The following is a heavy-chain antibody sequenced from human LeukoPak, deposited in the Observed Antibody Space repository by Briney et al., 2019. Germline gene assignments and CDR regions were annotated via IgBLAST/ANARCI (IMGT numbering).Heavy chain of an antibody. Sequence: GRSLRLSCAASGFTFDDYAMHWVRQAPGKGLEWVSGISWNSGSIGYADSVKGRFTISRDNAKNSLYLQVNSLRAEDTALYYCAKDGGNWNYFDYWGQGTLVTVSS. CDR1: GFTFDDYA. D-gene: IGHD2-15*01. CDR2: ISWNSGSI. CDR3: AKDGGNWNYFDY. V-gene: IGHV3-9*01. J-gene: IGHJ4*02.